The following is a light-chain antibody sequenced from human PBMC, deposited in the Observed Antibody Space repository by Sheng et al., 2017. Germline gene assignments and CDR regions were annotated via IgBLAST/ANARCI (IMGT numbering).Light chain of an antibody. Sequence: QSVLTQPPSASGTPGQRVTISCSGSDSNIASNTVNWYQQLPGTAPKLLIYHNIQRPSGVPDRFSGSKSGTSASLAISGLQSEDEADYYCAAWDDSLNSWFFGGGTKLTV. J-gene: IGLJ2*01. V-gene: IGLV1-44*01. CDR2: HNI. CDR3: AAWDDSLNSWF. CDR1: DSNIASNT.